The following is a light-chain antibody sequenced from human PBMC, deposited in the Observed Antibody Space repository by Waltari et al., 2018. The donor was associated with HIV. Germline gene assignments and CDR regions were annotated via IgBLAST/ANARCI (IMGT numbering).Light chain of an antibody. CDR2: DAS. Sequence: DIQLTHSPSFLSAFVVDRVTITSRTSHSITSLKWYQHKPGKAPKRILSDASTLQSAVPSRFSGSGSGTDFILTISSLQAEDVGIYYCQQSTFTPPTFGQGTKVEVK. CDR3: QQSTFTPPT. J-gene: IGKJ1*01. CDR1: HSITS. V-gene: IGKV1-39*01.